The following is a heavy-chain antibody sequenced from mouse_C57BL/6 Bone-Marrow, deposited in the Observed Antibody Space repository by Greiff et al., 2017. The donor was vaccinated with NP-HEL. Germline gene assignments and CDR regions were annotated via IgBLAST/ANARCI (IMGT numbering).Heavy chain of an antibody. V-gene: IGHV1-50*01. CDR1: GYTFTSYW. CDR3: AREGKWLPWDFDY. CDR2: IDPSDSYT. Sequence: QVQLKQPGAELVKPGASVKLSCKASGYTFTSYWMQWVKQRPGQGLEWIGEIDPSDSYTNYNQKFKGKATLTVDTSSSTAYMQLSSLTSEDSAVYYCAREGKWLPWDFDYWGQGTTLTVSS. D-gene: IGHD2-2*01. J-gene: IGHJ2*01.